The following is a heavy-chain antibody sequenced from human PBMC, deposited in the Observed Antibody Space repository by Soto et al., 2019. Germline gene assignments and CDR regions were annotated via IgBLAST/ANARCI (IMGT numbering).Heavy chain of an antibody. J-gene: IGHJ4*02. V-gene: IGHV1-3*04. CDR3: ARGAKWDPRGVEAQQDDYFDY. D-gene: IGHD1-26*01. Sequence: ASVKVSCKASGYTFTDYAIHWVRQAPGHSLEWLGWVDTGNGNTKYSQNFQDRLTITRDTFARTTAMELNSLNSGDTALYYCARGAKWDPRGVEAQQDDYFDYWGRGTLVTVSS. CDR1: GYTFTDYA. CDR2: VDTGNGNT.